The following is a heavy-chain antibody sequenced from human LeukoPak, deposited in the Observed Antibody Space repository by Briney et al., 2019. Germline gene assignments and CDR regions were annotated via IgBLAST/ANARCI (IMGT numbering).Heavy chain of an antibody. CDR3: AKSPMVRGVHFDY. D-gene: IGHD3-10*01. J-gene: IGHJ4*02. CDR2: ISSSGSTI. Sequence: PGGSLRLSCAASGFTFSSYEMNWVRQAPGKGLEWVSYISSSGSTIYYADSVKGRFTISRDNSKNTLYLQMNSLRAEDTAVYYCAKSPMVRGVHFDYWGQGTLVTVSS. V-gene: IGHV3-48*03. CDR1: GFTFSSYE.